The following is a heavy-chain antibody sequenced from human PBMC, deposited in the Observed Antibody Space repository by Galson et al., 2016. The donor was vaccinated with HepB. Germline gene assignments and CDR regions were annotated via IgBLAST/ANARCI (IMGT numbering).Heavy chain of an antibody. CDR3: AKSSGSTLNGKYFDF. CDR2: INWITGSR. CDR1: GFTFNDYA. J-gene: IGHJ4*02. Sequence: SLRLSCAASGFTFNDYAMHWVRQSPGKGLEWVSGINWITGSRDYAESVKGRFTISTDDARNTLILQMNSLRPEDTAVYYCAKSSGSTLNGKYFDFWGQGIPVTVSS. D-gene: IGHD1-26*01. V-gene: IGHV3-9*01.